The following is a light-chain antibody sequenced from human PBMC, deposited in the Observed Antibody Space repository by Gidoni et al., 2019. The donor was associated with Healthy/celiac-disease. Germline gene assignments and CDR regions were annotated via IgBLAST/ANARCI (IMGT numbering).Light chain of an antibody. CDR1: SSNIGSNY. V-gene: IGLV1-47*01. J-gene: IGLJ2*01. Sequence: QSGLTQPPSASGTPGPRVTISWSGSSSNIGSNYVYLYQQLPGTAPTLLLSRNNQRPSGVPDRFSGSKSGTSASLAISWLRSEDEADYYCAAWDDSLSGVVFGGGTKLTVL. CDR3: AAWDDSLSGVV. CDR2: RNN.